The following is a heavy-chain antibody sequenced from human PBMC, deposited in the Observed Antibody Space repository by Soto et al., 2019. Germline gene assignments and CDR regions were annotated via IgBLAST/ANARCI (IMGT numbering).Heavy chain of an antibody. Sequence: PSQTLSLTCAISADSVSSNTAAWNWIRSSPSRGLEWLGRTYYRSNWRHDYAVSVKSRITVNPDTSKNHFSLQLNSVTPDDTAVYYCARGVAGSAFDLWGQGTLVTVSS. D-gene: IGHD6-19*01. CDR1: ADSVSSNTAA. CDR2: TYYRSNWRH. CDR3: ARGVAGSAFDL. J-gene: IGHJ4*02. V-gene: IGHV6-1*01.